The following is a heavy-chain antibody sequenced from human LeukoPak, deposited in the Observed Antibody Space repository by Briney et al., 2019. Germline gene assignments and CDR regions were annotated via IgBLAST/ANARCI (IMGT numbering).Heavy chain of an antibody. CDR3: ARGVLTTYYYDSSGLD. V-gene: IGHV4-4*02. Sequence: SETLSLTSAVSGGSISSNNWWIWVRQFPEKGLEWIGEIYHSGSTNYNPSLKSRVTISVDKSKNQFSLKLSSVTAADTAVYYCARGVLTTYYYDSSGLDWGQGTLVTVSS. CDR2: IYHSGST. CDR1: GGSISSNNW. D-gene: IGHD3-22*01. J-gene: IGHJ4*02.